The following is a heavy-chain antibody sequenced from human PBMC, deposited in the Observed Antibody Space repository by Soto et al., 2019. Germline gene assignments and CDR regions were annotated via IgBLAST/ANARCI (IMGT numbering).Heavy chain of an antibody. CDR1: GFTFSVYA. V-gene: IGHV3-23*01. D-gene: IGHD6-6*01. CDR2: ISGNGGST. CDR3: AKDRTFGPPLVRFDS. J-gene: IGHJ4*02. Sequence: EVQLLESGGGLVQPGGSLRLSCGASGFTFSVYAMTWVRQAPGKVLEWVSAISGNGGSTYYADSVKGRFTISRDNSKSTLHLQMNSLRVEDTAVYYCAKDRTFGPPLVRFDSWGQGTLVTVSS.